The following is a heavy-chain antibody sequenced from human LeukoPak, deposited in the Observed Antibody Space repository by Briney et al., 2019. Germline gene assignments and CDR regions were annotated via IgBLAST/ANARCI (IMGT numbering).Heavy chain of an antibody. J-gene: IGHJ4*02. CDR1: GYTFTSYD. Sequence: GASVKVSCKASGYTFTSYDINWVRQATGQGLEWMGWMNPNSGNTGYAQKFQGRVTMTRNTSISTAYMELSSLRSDDTAVYYCARDSPKKHYDFWSGYYKNYYFDYWGQGTLVTVSS. CDR3: ARDSPKKHYDFWSGYYKNYYFDY. CDR2: MNPNSGNT. D-gene: IGHD3-3*01. V-gene: IGHV1-8*01.